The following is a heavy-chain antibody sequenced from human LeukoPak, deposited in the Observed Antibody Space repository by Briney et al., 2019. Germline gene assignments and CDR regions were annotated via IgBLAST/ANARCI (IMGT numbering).Heavy chain of an antibody. D-gene: IGHD1-26*01. CDR3: ARDRYYSSDY. CDR2: ISSTSNTI. J-gene: IGHJ4*02. CDR1: GFTFSTYS. Sequence: GRSLRLSCAASGFTFSTYSMNWVRQAPGKGLEWLAYISSTSNTIYYADSVKGRFTISRDNAKNSLYLQMNSLRDEDTAVYYCARDRYYSSDYWGQGTLVTVSS. V-gene: IGHV3-48*02.